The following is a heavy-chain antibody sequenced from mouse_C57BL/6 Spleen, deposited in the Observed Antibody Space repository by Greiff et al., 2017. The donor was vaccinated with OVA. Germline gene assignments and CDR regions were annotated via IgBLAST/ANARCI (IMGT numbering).Heavy chain of an antibody. D-gene: IGHD2-2*01. Sequence: QVQLQQSGAELARPWASVKLSCKASGYTFTSYGLSWVKQRPGQGLEWIGEIYPRSGNTYYNEKFKGKATLTADKSSSTAYMELRSLTSEDSAVYFCARKDLPGYMDYWGQGTSVTVSS. J-gene: IGHJ4*01. V-gene: IGHV1-81*01. CDR3: ARKDLPGYMDY. CDR2: IYPRSGNT. CDR1: GYTFTSYG.